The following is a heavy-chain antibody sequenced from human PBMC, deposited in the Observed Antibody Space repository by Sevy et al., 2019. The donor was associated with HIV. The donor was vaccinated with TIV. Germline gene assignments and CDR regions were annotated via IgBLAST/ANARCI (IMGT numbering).Heavy chain of an antibody. D-gene: IGHD4-17*01. CDR1: GFILGYYA. J-gene: IGHJ4*02. CDR3: ARDFYEFGDPRGLDF. CDR2: SSYVGGNI. Sequence: GGSLRLSCTASGFILGYYAMHWVRQAPGKGLEWVAVSSYVGGNIYYAYSVQGRLTVSRDNSKNTLYLQMNSLRPEDTAMYYCARDFYEFGDPRGLDFWGQGVLVTVSS. V-gene: IGHV3-30-3*01.